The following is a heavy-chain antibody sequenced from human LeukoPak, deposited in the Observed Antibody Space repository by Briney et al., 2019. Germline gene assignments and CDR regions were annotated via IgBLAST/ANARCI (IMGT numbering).Heavy chain of an antibody. CDR2: IYYSGST. CDR1: GAAISSRSYY. D-gene: IGHD1-26*01. Sequence: PSETVSLTCTVSGAAISSRSYYWGWSRQPPGKGLEWIGNIYYSGSTYYNPSLKSRITMSVDTSKNQFSPKLSSVTATDTAVYYCATHSGSYYRPLDYWGQGTLVTVSS. CDR3: ATHSGSYYRPLDY. V-gene: IGHV4-39*01. J-gene: IGHJ4*02.